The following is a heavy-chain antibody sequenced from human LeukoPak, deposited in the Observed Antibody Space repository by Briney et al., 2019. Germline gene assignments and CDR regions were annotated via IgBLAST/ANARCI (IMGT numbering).Heavy chain of an antibody. J-gene: IGHJ4*02. Sequence: GGSLRLSCAASGFTFSSYGMHWVRQAPGKGLEWVAFIRYDGSNKYYADSVKGRFTISRDNAKNSLYLQMTSLRAEDTAVYYCARAWHNDYDLNYWGQGTMVTVSS. CDR1: GFTFSSYG. CDR3: ARAWHNDYDLNY. V-gene: IGHV3-30*02. D-gene: IGHD5-12*01. CDR2: IRYDGSNK.